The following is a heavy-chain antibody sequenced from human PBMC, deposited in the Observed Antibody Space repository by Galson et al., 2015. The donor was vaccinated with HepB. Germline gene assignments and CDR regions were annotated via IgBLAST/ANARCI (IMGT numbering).Heavy chain of an antibody. J-gene: IGHJ4*02. CDR2: IWYDGSKK. V-gene: IGHV3-33*01. CDR1: GFTFSSNG. Sequence: SLRLSCAASGFTFSSNGFRWVRQAPGKGLEWVAVIWYDGSKKYYADSVKGRFTISRDNSKNTVYLQMNSLRAEDTAVYYCARDREWELYWGQGTLVTVSS. CDR3: ARDREWELY. D-gene: IGHD1-26*01.